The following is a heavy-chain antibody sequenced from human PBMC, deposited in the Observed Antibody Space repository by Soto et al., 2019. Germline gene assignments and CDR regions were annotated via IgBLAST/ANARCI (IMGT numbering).Heavy chain of an antibody. D-gene: IGHD1-1*01. V-gene: IGHV4-59*01. Sequence: QVQLQESGPGLVKPSETLSLTCTVSGGSISSYYWSWIRQPPGKGLEWIGYIYYSGSTNYNPSLKSRVTISVDTSKNQFSLKLSSVTAADTAVYYCARVEGGYYGMDVWGQGTTVTVSS. CDR1: GGSISSYY. CDR3: ARVEGGYYGMDV. CDR2: IYYSGST. J-gene: IGHJ6*02.